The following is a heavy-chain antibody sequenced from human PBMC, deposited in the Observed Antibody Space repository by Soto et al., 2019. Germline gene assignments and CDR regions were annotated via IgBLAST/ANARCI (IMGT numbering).Heavy chain of an antibody. J-gene: IGHJ6*02. CDR3: ARDEMRASLPAANYSVVYYYYGMDV. CDR2: IYYSGST. D-gene: IGHD2-2*01. CDR1: GGSISSGDYY. V-gene: IGHV4-30-4*01. Sequence: PSETLSLTCTVSGGSISSGDYYWSWIRQPPGKGLEWIGYIYYSGSTYYNPSLKSRVTISVDTSKNQFSLKLSSVTAADTAVYYCARDEMRASLPAANYSVVYYYYGMDVWGQGTTVTVSS.